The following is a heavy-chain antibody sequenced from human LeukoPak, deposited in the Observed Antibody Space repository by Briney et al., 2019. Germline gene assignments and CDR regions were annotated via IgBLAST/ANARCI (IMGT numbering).Heavy chain of an antibody. CDR3: ARRGDSSGYYVS. D-gene: IGHD3-22*01. CDR1: GFTFSNHR. V-gene: IGHV3-74*01. Sequence: GGCLRLSCAASGFTFSNHRMDWVRQAPGKGLVWVSRLNSDGSDTIYADSVKGRFTISRDNAKNTLYLQMDSLRAEDTAVYYCARRGDSSGYYVSWGQGTLVTVSS. J-gene: IGHJ5*02. CDR2: LNSDGSDT.